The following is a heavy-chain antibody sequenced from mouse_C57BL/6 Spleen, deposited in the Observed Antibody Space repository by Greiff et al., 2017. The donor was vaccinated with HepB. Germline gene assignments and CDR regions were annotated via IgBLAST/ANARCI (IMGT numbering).Heavy chain of an antibody. V-gene: IGHV5-4*01. CDR1: GFTFSSYA. CDR3: ARDQLPDY. D-gene: IGHD2-1*01. CDR2: ISDGGSYT. Sequence: DVKLVESGGGLVKPGGSLKLSCAASGFTFSSYAMSWVRQTPEKRLEWVATISDGGSYTYYPDNVKGRFTISRDNAKNNLYLQMSHLKSEDTAMYYCARDQLPDYWGQGTTLTVSS. J-gene: IGHJ2*01.